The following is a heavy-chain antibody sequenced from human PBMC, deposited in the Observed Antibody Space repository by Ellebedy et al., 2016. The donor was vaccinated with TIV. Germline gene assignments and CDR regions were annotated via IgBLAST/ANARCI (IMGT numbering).Heavy chain of an antibody. J-gene: IGHJ2*01. CDR1: GFTFSTYW. Sequence: GESLKISCAASGFTFSTYWMHWVRQAPGKGLMWVSRINTDGSSTGYADSVKGRFTISRDNAKNTLYLQMNSLRAEDTAVYYCARDDDPNSGYDPYYYFDLWGRGTLVTVSS. CDR2: INTDGSST. D-gene: IGHD5-12*01. V-gene: IGHV3-74*01. CDR3: ARDDDPNSGYDPYYYFDL.